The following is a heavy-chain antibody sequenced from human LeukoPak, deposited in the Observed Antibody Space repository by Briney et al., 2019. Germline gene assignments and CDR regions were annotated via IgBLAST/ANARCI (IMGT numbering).Heavy chain of an antibody. D-gene: IGHD1-26*01. CDR3: ARGVGPRYFDL. CDR1: GYTFTNYY. V-gene: IGHV1-46*01. J-gene: IGHJ2*01. Sequence: VASVKVSCKASGYTFTNYYIHWVRQAPGQGLECMGIINPSGGSTSYAQKFQGRVTMTRDMSTSTVYMELSSLRSDDTAVYYCARGVGPRYFDLWGRGTLVTVSS. CDR2: INPSGGST.